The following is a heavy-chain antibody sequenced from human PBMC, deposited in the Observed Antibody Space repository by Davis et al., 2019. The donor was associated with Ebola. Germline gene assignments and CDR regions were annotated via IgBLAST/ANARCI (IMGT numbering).Heavy chain of an antibody. CDR3: ARIRDSSSWYYFDY. CDR1: GFSLSTSGMC. D-gene: IGHD6-13*01. V-gene: IGHV2-70*11. J-gene: IGHJ4*02. CDR2: IDWDDDK. Sequence: SGPTLVKPTQTLTLTCTFSGFSLSTSGMCVSWIRQPPGKALEWLARIDWDDDKYYSTSLKTRLTISKDTSKNQVVLTMTNMDPVDTATYYCARIRDSSSWYYFDYWGQGTLVTVSS.